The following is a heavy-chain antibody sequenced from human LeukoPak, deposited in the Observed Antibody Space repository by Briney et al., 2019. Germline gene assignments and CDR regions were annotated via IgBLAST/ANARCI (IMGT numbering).Heavy chain of an antibody. CDR2: IEPSGGRT. J-gene: IGHJ4*02. V-gene: IGHV1-46*01. D-gene: IGHD4-17*01. CDR3: ARADAYGDYDY. Sequence: ASVKVSCKASGYTFTSYYMHWVRQAPGQGLEWMGIIEPSGGRTTYAQKFQGRVTMTMDMSTSTVYMELSSLRSEDTAVYYCARADAYGDYDYWGQGTLVTVSS. CDR1: GYTFTSYY.